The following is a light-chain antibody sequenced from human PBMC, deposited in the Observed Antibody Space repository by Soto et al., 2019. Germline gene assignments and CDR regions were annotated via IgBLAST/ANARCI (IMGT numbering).Light chain of an antibody. Sequence: EIVLTQSPGTLSLSPGERATLSCRASQSVSSSYLAWYQQKPGQAPRLLIYGASSRATGIPDRFSGSGAAREFTLTISRLEPEDFAVYYCQQYGSAPPITFGQGTRLEIK. J-gene: IGKJ5*01. CDR2: GAS. CDR1: QSVSSSY. V-gene: IGKV3-20*01. CDR3: QQYGSAPPIT.